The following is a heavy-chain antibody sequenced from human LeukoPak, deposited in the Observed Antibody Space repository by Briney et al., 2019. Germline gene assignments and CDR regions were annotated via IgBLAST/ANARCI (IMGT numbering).Heavy chain of an antibody. D-gene: IGHD3-3*01. J-gene: IGHJ4*02. Sequence: GGSPRLSCAASGFTFSDYYMSWIRQAPGKGLEWVSYISSSGSTIYYADSVKGRFTISRDNAKNSLYLQMNSLRAEDTAVYYCARDLTYYDFWSGYDYWGRGTLVTVSS. CDR3: ARDLTYYDFWSGYDY. CDR1: GFTFSDYY. V-gene: IGHV3-11*01. CDR2: ISSSGSTI.